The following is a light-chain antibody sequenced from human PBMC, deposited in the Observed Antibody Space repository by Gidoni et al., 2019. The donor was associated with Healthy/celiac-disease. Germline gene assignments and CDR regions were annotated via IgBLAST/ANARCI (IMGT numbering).Light chain of an antibody. Sequence: QSVLTQPPSVSADPGQKVTISCSGSSSNIGNNYVSWYQQLPGTAPKLLIYDNNKRPSGIPDRFSGSKSGTSATLGITGLQTGDEADYYCGTWDSSLSAWGFGGGTKLTVL. CDR3: GTWDSSLSAWG. V-gene: IGLV1-51*01. CDR1: SSNIGNNY. J-gene: IGLJ3*02. CDR2: DNN.